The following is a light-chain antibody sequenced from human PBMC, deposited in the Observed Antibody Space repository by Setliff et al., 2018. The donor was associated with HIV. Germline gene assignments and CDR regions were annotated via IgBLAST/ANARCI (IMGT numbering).Light chain of an antibody. CDR1: SSDVGGYNY. Sequence: ALTQPPSASGSPGQSVTISCTGTSSDVGGYNYVSWYQQHPGKAPKLMIYEVSKRPSGVPDRFSGSKSGNTASLTVSGLQAEDEADYYCSSYAGTNKVFGTGTKVTVL. CDR2: EVS. CDR3: SSYAGTNKV. J-gene: IGLJ1*01. V-gene: IGLV2-8*01.